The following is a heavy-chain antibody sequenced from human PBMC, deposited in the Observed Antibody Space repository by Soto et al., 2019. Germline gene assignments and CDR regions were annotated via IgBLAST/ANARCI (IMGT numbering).Heavy chain of an antibody. CDR3: ARDSEYGDYYFDY. Sequence: GGSLRLFCAASGFTFSSFWMHWVRQAPGKGLVWVSRINSDGSSTSYADSVKGRFTISRDNAKNTLYLQMNSLRAEDTAVYYCARDSEYGDYYFDYWGQGTLVTVSS. D-gene: IGHD4-17*01. CDR2: INSDGSST. V-gene: IGHV3-74*01. CDR1: GFTFSSFW. J-gene: IGHJ4*02.